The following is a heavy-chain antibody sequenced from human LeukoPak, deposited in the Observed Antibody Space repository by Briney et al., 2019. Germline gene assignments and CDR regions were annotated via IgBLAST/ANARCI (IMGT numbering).Heavy chain of an antibody. CDR2: IRYDGSNK. D-gene: IGHD3-9*01. CDR3: AKETEAPGLRYFDL. CDR1: GFTFSSYG. Sequence: GGSLRLSCAASGFTFSSYGMHWVRQAPGKGLEWVAFIRYDGSNKYYADSVKGRFTISRDNSKNTLYLQMNSLRAEDTAVYYCAKETEAPGLRYFDLWGQGTLVTVSS. V-gene: IGHV3-30*02. J-gene: IGHJ4*02.